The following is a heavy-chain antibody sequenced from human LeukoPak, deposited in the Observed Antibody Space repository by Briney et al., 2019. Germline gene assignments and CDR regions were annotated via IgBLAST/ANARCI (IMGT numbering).Heavy chain of an antibody. CDR2: IKQDGSEK. Sequence: PGGSLRLSCAASGFTFSGYAMSWVRQAPGKGLEWVANIKQDGSEKYYVDSVKGRFTISRDNAKNSLYLQMNSLRAEDTAVYYCARDIRGYSYGSLDYWGQGTLVTVSS. J-gene: IGHJ4*02. CDR3: ARDIRGYSYGSLDY. V-gene: IGHV3-7*01. CDR1: GFTFSGYA. D-gene: IGHD5-18*01.